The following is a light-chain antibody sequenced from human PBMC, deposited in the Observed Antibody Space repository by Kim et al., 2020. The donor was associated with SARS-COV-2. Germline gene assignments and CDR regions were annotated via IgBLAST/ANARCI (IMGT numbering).Light chain of an antibody. V-gene: IGLV3-1*01. CDR3: QTWDSTTVI. CDR2: QDN. CDR1: KLGEKY. J-gene: IGLJ2*01. Sequence: VTPGQTARITCSGDKLGEKYTTWYQHKSGQSPVVVIYQDNKRPSGMTERFSGSSSGNTATLTISGTQPMDEADYYCQTWDSTTVIFGGGTQLTVL.